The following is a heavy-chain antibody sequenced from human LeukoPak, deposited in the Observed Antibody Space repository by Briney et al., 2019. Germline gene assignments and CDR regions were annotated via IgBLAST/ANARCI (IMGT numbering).Heavy chain of an antibody. V-gene: IGHV3-21*01. CDR2: ISSSSSYI. J-gene: IGHJ4*02. Sequence: GGSLRLSCAASGFTFSSYSMNWVRQAPGKGLEWVSSISSSSSYIYYADSVKGRFTISRDNAQNSLFLQMNSLRAEDTAVYYCARVYRSGSSRMNDYWGQGTLVTVSS. D-gene: IGHD4-11*01. CDR1: GFTFSSYS. CDR3: ARVYRSGSSRMNDY.